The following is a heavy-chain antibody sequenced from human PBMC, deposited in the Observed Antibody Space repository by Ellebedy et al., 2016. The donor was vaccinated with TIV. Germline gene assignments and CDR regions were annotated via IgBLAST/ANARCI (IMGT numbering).Heavy chain of an antibody. V-gene: IGHV3-30*18. CDR2: ISYDGSNK. D-gene: IGHD6-13*01. Sequence: GESLKISCAASGFTFSSYGVHWVRQAPGKGLEWVAVISYDGSNKYYADSVKGRFTISRDNSKNTLYLQMNSLRAEDTAVYYCAKAAIRMKGKQQLVFDYWGQGTLVTVSS. CDR3: AKAAIRMKGKQQLVFDY. CDR1: GFTFSSYG. J-gene: IGHJ4*02.